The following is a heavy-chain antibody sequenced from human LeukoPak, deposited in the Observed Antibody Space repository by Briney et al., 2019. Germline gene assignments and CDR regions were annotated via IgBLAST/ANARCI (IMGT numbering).Heavy chain of an antibody. J-gene: IGHJ4*02. Sequence: SETLSLTCAVYGGSFSGYYWSWIRQPPGKGLEWIGEINHSGSTNYNPSLKSRVTISVDTSKNQFSLKLSSVTAADTAVYYCARGPTRVGYSSSWYTYWGQGILVTVSS. V-gene: IGHV4-34*01. CDR2: INHSGST. CDR1: GGSFSGYY. CDR3: ARGPTRVGYSSSWYTY. D-gene: IGHD6-13*01.